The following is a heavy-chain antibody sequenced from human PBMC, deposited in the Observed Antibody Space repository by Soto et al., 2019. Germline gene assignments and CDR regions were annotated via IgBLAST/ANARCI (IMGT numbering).Heavy chain of an antibody. CDR1: GFSLSTSGVG. CDR3: AHIAPAHDAFDI. V-gene: IGHV2-5*02. CDR2: IYWDDDK. J-gene: IGHJ3*02. Sequence: QITLKESGPPLVKPTQTLTLTCTFSGFSLSTSGVGVGWIRQPPGKALEWLALIYWDDDKRYSPSLKSRLTITKDTYKNQVVLTMTNMDPVDTATYYCAHIAPAHDAFDIWGQGTMVTVSS.